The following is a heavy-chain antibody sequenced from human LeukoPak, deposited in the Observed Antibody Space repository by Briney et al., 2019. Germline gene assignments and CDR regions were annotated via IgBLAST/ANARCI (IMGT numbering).Heavy chain of an antibody. CDR3: ARGSVDKYFFGY. Sequence: ASVKVSCKASGYTFTSYGINWVRQAPGQGLEWVGWISAYNGNTNYAQKLQGRVTITTDTSTSTLYMELKSLRSDDTAVYYCARGSVDKYFFGYWGQGTLVTVSS. CDR1: GYTFTSYG. J-gene: IGHJ4*02. CDR2: ISAYNGNT. V-gene: IGHV1-18*01. D-gene: IGHD5-12*01.